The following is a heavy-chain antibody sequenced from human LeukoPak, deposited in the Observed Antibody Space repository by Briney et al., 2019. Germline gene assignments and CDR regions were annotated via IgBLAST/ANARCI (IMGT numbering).Heavy chain of an antibody. CDR3: ATYTNWVAGDV. J-gene: IGHJ6*02. V-gene: IGHV3-7*01. CDR1: GFTFSESW. Sequence: GGSLRLSCAASGFTFSESWMTRVRQAPGKGLEWVAAIKGDGGEKDHVDSVKGRFTISRDNAKNLLYLEMNRLGAEDTAVYYCATYTNWVAGDVWGQGTTVYVSS. CDR2: IKGDGGEK. D-gene: IGHD1-1*01.